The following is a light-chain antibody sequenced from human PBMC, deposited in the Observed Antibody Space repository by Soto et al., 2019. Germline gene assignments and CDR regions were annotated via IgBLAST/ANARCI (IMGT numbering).Light chain of an antibody. CDR3: AAWDDSLNGFVV. Sequence: QLVLTQPPSASGTPGQRVTISCSGSSSNIGSNTVNWYQQLPGTAPKLLIYSNNQRPSGVPDRFSGSKSGTSASLAIRGLQSEDEADYYCAAWDDSLNGFVVFGGGTQLTVL. J-gene: IGLJ2*01. CDR1: SSNIGSNT. V-gene: IGLV1-44*01. CDR2: SNN.